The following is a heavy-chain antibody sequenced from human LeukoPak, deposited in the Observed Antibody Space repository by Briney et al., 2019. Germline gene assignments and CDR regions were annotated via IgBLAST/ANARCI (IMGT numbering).Heavy chain of an antibody. V-gene: IGHV3-21*01. Sequence: PGGSLELSCAASGFHFENYNMNWVRQAPGKGREGVAYINVITGYIYYADSLKGRFTISRDNAKKSLFLEMNSLRVEDTAVYYCARDRSGSSSVDDAFDIWGQGIMVTVSS. CDR1: GFHFENYN. CDR2: INVITGYI. D-gene: IGHD1-26*01. CDR3: ARDRSGSSSVDDAFDI. J-gene: IGHJ3*02.